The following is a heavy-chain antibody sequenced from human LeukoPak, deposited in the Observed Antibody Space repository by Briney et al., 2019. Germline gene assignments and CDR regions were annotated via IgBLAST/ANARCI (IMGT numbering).Heavy chain of an antibody. D-gene: IGHD2-2*01. CDR3: AREVLIVVEPAANTIDY. CDR2: INKGGSYM. J-gene: IGHJ4*02. V-gene: IGHV3-21*01. CDR1: GSTFRDYT. Sequence: GGSLRLSCAASGSTFRDYTMNWVRQTPGKGLEWVSAINKGGSYMTYADSVKGRFTVSRDNAKNSLFLQMNNLRVEDTAVYFCAREVLIVVEPAANTIDYWGQGTRVTVSS.